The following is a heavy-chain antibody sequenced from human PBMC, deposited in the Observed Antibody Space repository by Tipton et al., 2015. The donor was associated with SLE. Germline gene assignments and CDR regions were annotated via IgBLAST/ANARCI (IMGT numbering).Heavy chain of an antibody. CDR3: ARGRGGEFLDY. CDR2: ISSNGKTI. J-gene: IGHJ4*02. CDR1: GFTFSNAW. Sequence: SLRLSCAASGFTFSNAWMNWVRQAPGKGLEWVSYISSNGKTIYYGDSVQGRFTISRDNAKNTVSLQMNSLRVEDTAVYFCARGRGGEFLDYWGQGTLVTVSS. V-gene: IGHV3-11*04. D-gene: IGHD3-16*01.